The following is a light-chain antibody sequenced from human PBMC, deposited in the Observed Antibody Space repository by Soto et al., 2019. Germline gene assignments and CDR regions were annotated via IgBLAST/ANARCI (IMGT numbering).Light chain of an antibody. Sequence: EIVLTQSPGTLSLSPGERATLSCRASQSVRSSYLAWYQQKPGQAPRLLIYGASSRATGIPDRFTGSGSGTDFTLTISRLEPDDFAVYYCQHYDSLSFGQGTRLEIK. J-gene: IGKJ5*01. CDR2: GAS. CDR1: QSVRSSY. CDR3: QHYDSLS. V-gene: IGKV3-20*01.